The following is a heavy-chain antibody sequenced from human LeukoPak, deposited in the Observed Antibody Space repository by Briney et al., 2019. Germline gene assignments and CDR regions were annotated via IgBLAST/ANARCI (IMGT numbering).Heavy chain of an antibody. V-gene: IGHV1-8*01. CDR3: ARGGPGAYSSSSDFDY. J-gene: IGHJ4*02. Sequence: ASVKVSCKASGYTFTSYDINWVRQATGQGREWMGWMNPNSGNTGYAQKFQGRVTMTRNTSISTAYMELSSLRSEDTAVYYCARGGPGAYSSSSDFDYWGQGTLVTVSS. CDR1: GYTFTSYD. D-gene: IGHD6-6*01. CDR2: MNPNSGNT.